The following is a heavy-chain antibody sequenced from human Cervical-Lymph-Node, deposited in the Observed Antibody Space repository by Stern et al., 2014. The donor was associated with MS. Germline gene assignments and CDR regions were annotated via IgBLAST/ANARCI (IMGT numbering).Heavy chain of an antibody. D-gene: IGHD3-3*01. CDR2: ISADNGDT. Sequence: QLVQSGAEVKKPGASVKVSCKASGYFFTSYGISWVRQAPGQRLEWMGWISADNGDTNYAQNVQGRVTITTDTSTNTAYMELSSLRSDDTALYYCVRDSLIRTFGVEEGMDVWGQGTTVTVSS. CDR3: VRDSLIRTFGVEEGMDV. V-gene: IGHV1-18*01. CDR1: GYFFTSYG. J-gene: IGHJ6*02.